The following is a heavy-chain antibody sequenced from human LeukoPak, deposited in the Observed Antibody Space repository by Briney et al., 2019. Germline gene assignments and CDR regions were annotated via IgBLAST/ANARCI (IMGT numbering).Heavy chain of an antibody. D-gene: IGHD1-26*01. CDR3: ARLGFSNSGSYLAPSDY. J-gene: IGHJ4*02. Sequence: SETLSLTCTVSGGSISGYYWSWIRQPPGKGLEWIGYMYYSGGTNYNPSLKSRVTISVDTSKNQFSLKLSSVTAADTAVYYCARLGFSNSGSYLAPSDYWGQGTLVTVSS. V-gene: IGHV4-59*08. CDR1: GGSISGYY. CDR2: MYYSGGT.